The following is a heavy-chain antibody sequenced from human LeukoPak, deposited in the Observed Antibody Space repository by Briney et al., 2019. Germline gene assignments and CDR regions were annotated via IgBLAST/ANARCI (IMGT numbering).Heavy chain of an antibody. D-gene: IGHD3-10*01. Sequence: PSETLSLTCTVSGGSISSSSYYWGWIRQPPGKGLKWIGSIYYSGSTYYNPSLKSRVTISVDTSKNQFSLKLSSVTAADTAVYYCARLIGGGLGGGYCFDYWGQGTLVTVSS. CDR3: ARLIGGGLGGGYCFDY. CDR2: IYYSGST. J-gene: IGHJ4*02. V-gene: IGHV4-39*01. CDR1: GGSISSSSYY.